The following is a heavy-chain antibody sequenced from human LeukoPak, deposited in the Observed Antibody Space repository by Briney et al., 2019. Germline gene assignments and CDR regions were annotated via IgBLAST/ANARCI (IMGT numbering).Heavy chain of an antibody. CDR1: GYSFTSYW. CDR2: IYPGDSDT. J-gene: IGHJ4*02. V-gene: IGHV5-51*01. Sequence: GESLKISCKGSGYSFTSYWIGWVRQMPGKGLEWMGIIYPGDSDTRYSPSFQGQVTISADKFISTAYLQWSSLKASDTAMYYCARLRDSSGYYYGYFDYWGQGTLVTVSS. CDR3: ARLRDSSGYYYGYFDY. D-gene: IGHD3-22*01.